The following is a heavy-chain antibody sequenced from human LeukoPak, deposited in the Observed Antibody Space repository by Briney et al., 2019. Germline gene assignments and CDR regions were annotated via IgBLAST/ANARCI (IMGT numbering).Heavy chain of an antibody. J-gene: IGHJ4*02. Sequence: GGSLRLSCAASGFTFNAFGMNWVRQAPGKGLEWVSYIGTTSGAIYYADSVKGRFTISRDSAKNSLYLQMNSLTVEDTAIYYCAKGTALWELYDYWGQGTLVTVSS. CDR2: IGTTSGAI. D-gene: IGHD4-23*01. CDR1: GFTFNAFG. CDR3: AKGTALWELYDY. V-gene: IGHV3-48*01.